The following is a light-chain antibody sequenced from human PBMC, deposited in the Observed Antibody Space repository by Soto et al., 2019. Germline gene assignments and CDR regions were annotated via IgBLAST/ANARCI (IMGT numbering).Light chain of an antibody. V-gene: IGKV3-20*01. CDR2: GAS. Sequence: EIVLTQSPGTLSLSPGERATLSCRASQSVSSSSYLAWYQQKHGQAPRLLIYGASSRATGIPDRFSGSGSATDLTLTISRLEPEDFAVYYCRQYGSSPSYTFGQGTKLEIK. CDR1: QSVSSSSY. CDR3: RQYGSSPSYT. J-gene: IGKJ2*01.